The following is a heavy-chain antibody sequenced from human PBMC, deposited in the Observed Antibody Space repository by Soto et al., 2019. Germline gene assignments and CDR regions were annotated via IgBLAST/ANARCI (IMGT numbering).Heavy chain of an antibody. CDR1: GFTFSSYA. V-gene: IGHV3-23*01. D-gene: IGHD1-26*01. CDR2: ISGSGGST. CDR3: ARSSVGATTNWFDP. J-gene: IGHJ5*02. Sequence: EVQLLESGGGLVQPGGSLRLSCAASGFTFSSYAMSWVHQAPGKGLEWVSAISGSGGSTYYADSVKGRFTISRDNSKNTLYLQMNSLRAEDTAVYYCARSSVGATTNWFDPWGQGTLVTVSS.